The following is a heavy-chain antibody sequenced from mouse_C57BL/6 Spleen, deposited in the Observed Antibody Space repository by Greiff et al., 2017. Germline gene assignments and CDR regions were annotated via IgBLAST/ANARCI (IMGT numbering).Heavy chain of an antibody. J-gene: IGHJ2*01. Sequence: EVMLVESGAELERPGASVKLSCTASGFNIKDDYMHWVKQRPEQGLEWIGWIDPENGDTEYASKFQGKATITADTSSNTAYLQLSSLTSEDTAVYYCTTVYLDYWGQGTTLTVSS. CDR1: GFNIKDDY. V-gene: IGHV14-4*01. CDR3: TTVYLDY. CDR2: IDPENGDT.